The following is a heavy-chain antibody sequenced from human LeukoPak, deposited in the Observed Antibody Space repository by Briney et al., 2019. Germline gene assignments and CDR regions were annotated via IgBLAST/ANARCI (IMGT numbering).Heavy chain of an antibody. J-gene: IGHJ2*01. V-gene: IGHV1-46*01. D-gene: IGHD5-12*01. CDR2: INPSGGST. CDR3: ARGERIVAAPRVFDL. CDR1: GCTFTSYY. Sequence: GASVKVSCKASGCTFTSYYMHWVRQAPGQGLEWMGIINPSGGSTSYAQKFQGRVTMTRDMSTSTVYMELSSLRSEDTAVYYCARGERIVAAPRVFDLWGRGTLVTVSS.